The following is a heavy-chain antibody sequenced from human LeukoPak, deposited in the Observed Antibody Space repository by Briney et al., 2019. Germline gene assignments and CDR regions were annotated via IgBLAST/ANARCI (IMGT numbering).Heavy chain of an antibody. CDR3: ARHGLDCSSTSCYTDY. CDR1: GYSFTSYW. Sequence: SGESLKISCKGSGYSFTSYWIGWVRQMPGKGLEWMAIIYPGDSDTRYSPSFQGQVTISAAKSISTAYLQWSSLKASDTAMYYCARHGLDCSSTSCYTDYWGQGTLVTVSS. J-gene: IGHJ4*02. CDR2: IYPGDSDT. V-gene: IGHV5-51*01. D-gene: IGHD2-2*02.